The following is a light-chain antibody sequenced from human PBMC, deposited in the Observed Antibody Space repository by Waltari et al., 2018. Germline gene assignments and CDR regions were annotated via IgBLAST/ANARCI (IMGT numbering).Light chain of an antibody. Sequence: QSALTQPASVSGPPGQSITISCTGTSSDVGAYNYVPWYQQHPGRAPKLMIYEVSKRPSGVSKLFSGYTSGNTACLTISGLQAEDEADYYCNSYTSSSTLVFGGGTKLTVL. CDR2: EVS. CDR3: NSYTSSSTLV. V-gene: IGLV2-14*01. CDR1: SSDVGAYNY. J-gene: IGLJ2*01.